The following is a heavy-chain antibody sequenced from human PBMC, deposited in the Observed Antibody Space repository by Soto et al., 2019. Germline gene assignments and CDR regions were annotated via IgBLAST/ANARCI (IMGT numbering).Heavy chain of an antibody. Sequence: QVQLVESGGGVVQPGRSLRLSCAASGFTFSSYGMHWVRQAPGKGLEWVAVISYDGSNKYYADSVKGRFTISRDNSKNTLYLQMNSLRAEDTAVYYCAKDTWVGDGFCVYWGQGTLVTVSS. V-gene: IGHV3-30*18. CDR2: ISYDGSNK. D-gene: IGHD1-26*01. J-gene: IGHJ4*02. CDR3: AKDTWVGDGFCVY. CDR1: GFTFSSYG.